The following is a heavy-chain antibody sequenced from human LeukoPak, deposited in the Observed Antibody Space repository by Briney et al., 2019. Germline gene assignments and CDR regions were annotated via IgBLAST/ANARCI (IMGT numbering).Heavy chain of an antibody. CDR3: ARVGASEDSSGWLRRAILFTHQADY. CDR1: GYTFTSYG. V-gene: IGHV1-18*01. D-gene: IGHD6-19*01. J-gene: IGHJ4*02. Sequence: GASVKVSCKASGYTFTSYGISWVRQAPGQGLEWMGWISAYNGNTNYAQKLQGRVTMTTDTSTSTAYMELRSLRSDDTAVYYCARVGASEDSSGWLRRAILFTHQADYWGQGTLVTVSS. CDR2: ISAYNGNT.